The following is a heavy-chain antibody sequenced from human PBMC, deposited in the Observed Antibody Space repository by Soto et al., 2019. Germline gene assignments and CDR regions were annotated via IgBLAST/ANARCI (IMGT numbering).Heavy chain of an antibody. CDR2: ISAYNGNT. D-gene: IGHD6-6*01. Sequence: ASVKVSCKASGYTFTSYDINWVRQATGQGLEWMGWISAYNGNTNYAQKLQGRVTMTTDTSTSTAYMELRSLRSDDTAVYYCARVPIAAPADAFDIWGQGTMVTVSS. CDR3: ARVPIAAPADAFDI. J-gene: IGHJ3*02. CDR1: GYTFTSYD. V-gene: IGHV1-18*01.